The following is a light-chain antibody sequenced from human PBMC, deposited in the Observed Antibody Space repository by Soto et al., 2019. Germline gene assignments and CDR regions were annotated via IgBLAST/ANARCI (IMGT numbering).Light chain of an antibody. CDR2: DAS. Sequence: EIVLTQSPATLSLSPGERATLSCRASQSVSSYLVWYQQKPGHAPRLLIYDASNRATGIPARFSGSGSGTDFTLTISSLEPEDFAVYYCQQRSNWPPWTFGQGTKVEIK. V-gene: IGKV3-11*01. CDR1: QSVSSY. J-gene: IGKJ1*01. CDR3: QQRSNWPPWT.